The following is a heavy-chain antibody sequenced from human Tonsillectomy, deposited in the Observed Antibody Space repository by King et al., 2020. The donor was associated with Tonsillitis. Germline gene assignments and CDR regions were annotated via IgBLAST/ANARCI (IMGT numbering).Heavy chain of an antibody. CDR1: Y. V-gene: IGHV4-39*07. J-gene: IGHJ4*02. D-gene: IGHD3-22*01. Sequence: YLGWIRQPPVKWLEWIGTIYYRGKTYYSPSLKSRVSISIDTSKTQLSLNLSSLTDADTAVYYCSITQHLTSGHYYWGQGTLVTVSS. CDR3: SITQHLTSGHYY. CDR2: IYYRGKT.